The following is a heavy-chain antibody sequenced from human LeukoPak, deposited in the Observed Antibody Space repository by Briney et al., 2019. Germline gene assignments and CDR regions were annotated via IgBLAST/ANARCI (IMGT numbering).Heavy chain of an antibody. D-gene: IGHD3-9*01. V-gene: IGHV3-23*01. Sequence: PGGSLRLSCAASGLTFSSYAMSWVRQALGKGLEWVSAISGSGGSTYYADSVKGRLTISRDNSKNTLYLQMNSLRADDTAVYYCPKDSGYYDILTGYPGGDWFDPWGQGTLVTVSS. J-gene: IGHJ5*02. CDR1: GLTFSSYA. CDR3: PKDSGYYDILTGYPGGDWFDP. CDR2: ISGSGGST.